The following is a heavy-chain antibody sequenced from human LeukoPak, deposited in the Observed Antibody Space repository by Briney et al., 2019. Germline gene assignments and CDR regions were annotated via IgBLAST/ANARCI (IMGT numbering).Heavy chain of an antibody. D-gene: IGHD6-19*01. CDR1: GYTFTSYD. CDR2: MNPNSGNT. Sequence: ASVKVSCKASGYTFTSYDINWVRQAPGQGLEWMGWMNPNSGNTGYAQKFQGRVTITRNTFISTAYMELSSLRSEDTAVYYCARAQWPPGWFDPWGQGTLVTVSS. CDR3: ARAQWPPGWFDP. J-gene: IGHJ5*02. V-gene: IGHV1-8*03.